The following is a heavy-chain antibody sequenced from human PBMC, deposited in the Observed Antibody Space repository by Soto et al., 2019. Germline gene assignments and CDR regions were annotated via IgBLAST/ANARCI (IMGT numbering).Heavy chain of an antibody. V-gene: IGHV3-15*01. CDR2: IKSKTDGGTT. CDR3: TTSSLITIFGVVITRYYFDY. CDR1: GFTFSNAW. Sequence: GGSLRLSCAASGFTFSNAWMSWVRQAPGKGLEWVGRIKSKTDGGTTDYAAPVKGRFTISRDDSKNTLYLQMNSLKTEDTAVYYCTTSSLITIFGVVITRYYFDYWGQGTLVTVSS. J-gene: IGHJ4*02. D-gene: IGHD3-3*01.